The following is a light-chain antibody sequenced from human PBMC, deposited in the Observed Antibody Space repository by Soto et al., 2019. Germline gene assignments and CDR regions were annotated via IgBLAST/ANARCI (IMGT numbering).Light chain of an antibody. V-gene: IGKV3-15*01. CDR1: QSVNAN. CDR2: GAS. Sequence: EVVMTQSPATLSVSPGERATLSCRASQSVNANLAWYQQKPGQAPRLLIHGASNRATGIPARFSGSGFGTESILTISCLQSEDFAVYYCQQYNTWLWTFGQGTKVEI. CDR3: QQYNTWLWT. J-gene: IGKJ1*01.